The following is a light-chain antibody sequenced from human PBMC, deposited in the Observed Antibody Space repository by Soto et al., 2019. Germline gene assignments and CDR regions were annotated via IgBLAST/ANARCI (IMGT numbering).Light chain of an antibody. CDR1: QSVSSY. V-gene: IGKV3-11*01. Sequence: IVMTQSPVTLSVSPGERATLSCGASQSVSSYLAWYQQKPGQAPRLLIYDASNRATGIPARFSGSGSGTDFTLTISSLEPEDLAVYYGQQRSNWPITFGQGTRLEI. CDR3: QQRSNWPIT. CDR2: DAS. J-gene: IGKJ5*01.